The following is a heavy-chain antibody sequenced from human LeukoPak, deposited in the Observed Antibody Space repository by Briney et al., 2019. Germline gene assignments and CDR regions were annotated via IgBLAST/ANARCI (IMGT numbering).Heavy chain of an antibody. CDR1: AFSRNAYN. J-gene: IGHJ4*02. D-gene: IGHD1-26*01. Sequence: PGGSLRLSRAASAFSRNAYNMNWVRQAPGKGLEWVSSISYTGTYIYYADSVKGRFTISSDNARNSLYLQMNSLGAEDTAIYYCVRDRGTYRPIDYWGQGTLVTVSS. CDR3: VRDRGTYRPIDY. V-gene: IGHV3-21*04. CDR2: ISYTGTYI.